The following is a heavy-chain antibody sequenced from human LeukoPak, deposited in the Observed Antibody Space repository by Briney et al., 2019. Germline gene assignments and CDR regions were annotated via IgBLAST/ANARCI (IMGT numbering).Heavy chain of an antibody. J-gene: IGHJ4*02. CDR1: GYTFTSYA. CDR2: IIPIFGKA. CDR3: ARYLSPGGSGQPQHY. Sequence: GASVKVSCKASGYTFTSYAINWVRQAPGQGLKWMGGIIPIFGKANYAQKFQGRVRITTDEDTSTAYMELSSLRSEDTAVYYCARYLSPGGSGQPQHYCGQGTLVTVSS. V-gene: IGHV1-69*05. D-gene: IGHD3-10*01.